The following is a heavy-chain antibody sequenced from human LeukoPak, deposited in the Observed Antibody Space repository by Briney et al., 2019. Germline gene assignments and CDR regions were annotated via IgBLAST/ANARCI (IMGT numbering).Heavy chain of an antibody. D-gene: IGHD2-15*01. V-gene: IGHV3-53*01. CDR2: IYVGGDT. CDR3: ASPGSGGYDPGTLES. Sequence: PGGSLRLSCAASGLSVTSNYVNLVRQAPGKGLQWLSSIYVGGDTYYADSVEGRFIISRDNSKNLVFLQMNSLRVEDTALYFCASPGSGGYDPGTLESWGQGTLVIVSS. CDR1: GLSVTSNY. J-gene: IGHJ4*02.